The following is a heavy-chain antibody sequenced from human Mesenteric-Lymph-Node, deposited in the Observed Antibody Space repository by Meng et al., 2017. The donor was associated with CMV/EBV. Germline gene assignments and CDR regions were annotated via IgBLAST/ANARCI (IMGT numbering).Heavy chain of an antibody. Sequence: GGSLRLSCAASGFIFDDFAMNWVRQAPGKGLEWISSISGSGNYINYADSVRGRFTVSRDNARNSLYLQMNSLRVEDTAVYYCASPVRIASRPFYYGLDVWGQGTTVTVSS. CDR3: ASPVRIASRPFYYGLDV. D-gene: IGHD6-6*01. CDR1: GFIFDDFA. V-gene: IGHV3-21*04. J-gene: IGHJ6*02. CDR2: ISGSGNYI.